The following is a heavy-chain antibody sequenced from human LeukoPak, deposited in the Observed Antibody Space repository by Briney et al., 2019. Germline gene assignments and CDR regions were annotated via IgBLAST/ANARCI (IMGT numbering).Heavy chain of an antibody. CDR2: ISAYNGNT. CDR3: ARVKRYSSGWYFGY. Sequence: ASVKVSCKASGYTFTSYGISWVRQAPGQGLEWMGWISAYNGNTNYAQKLQSRVTMTTDTSTSTAYMELRSLRSDDTAVYYCARVKRYSSGWYFGYWGQGTLVTVSS. J-gene: IGHJ4*02. V-gene: IGHV1-18*01. CDR1: GYTFTSYG. D-gene: IGHD6-19*01.